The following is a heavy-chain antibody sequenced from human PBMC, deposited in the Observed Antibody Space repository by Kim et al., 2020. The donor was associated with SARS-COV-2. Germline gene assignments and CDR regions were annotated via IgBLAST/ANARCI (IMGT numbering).Heavy chain of an antibody. CDR2: IHATAST. J-gene: IGHJ4*02. D-gene: IGHD6-13*01. CDR3: ARGPKIASGGTSFDY. V-gene: IGHV4-61*02. CDR1: GDSISSGSYY. Sequence: SETLSLTCDVSGDSISSGSYYWSLIRQPAGKGLEWIGRIHATASTNYNPSLKSRVTISVDTSKNHFSLKLTSVTAADTAVYYCARGPKIASGGTSFDYWGQGTLVTVSS.